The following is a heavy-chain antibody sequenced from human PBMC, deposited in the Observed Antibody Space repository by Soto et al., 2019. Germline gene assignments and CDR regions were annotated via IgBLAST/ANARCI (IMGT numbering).Heavy chain of an antibody. D-gene: IGHD2-15*01. Sequence: GASVKVSCKASGGTFSSYAISWVRQAPGQGLEWMGGIIPIFDTANSAQKFQGRVTISADESTSTAYLELSSLRSEDTAVYYCARGYCSGGNCPDYYGMDVWGQGTTVTVSS. CDR3: ARGYCSGGNCPDYYGMDV. J-gene: IGHJ6*02. V-gene: IGHV1-69*13. CDR2: IIPIFDTA. CDR1: GGTFSSYA.